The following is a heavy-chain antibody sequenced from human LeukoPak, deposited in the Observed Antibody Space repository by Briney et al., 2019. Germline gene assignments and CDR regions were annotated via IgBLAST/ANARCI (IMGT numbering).Heavy chain of an antibody. Sequence: PSETLSLTCTVSGGSISSSSYYWGWIRQPPGKGLEWIGSIYYSGSTYYNPSLKSRVTISVDTSKNQFSLKLSSVTAADTAVYYCAREGQQLAQKEFDYWGQGTLVTVSS. CDR2: IYYSGST. D-gene: IGHD6-13*01. V-gene: IGHV4-39*07. J-gene: IGHJ4*02. CDR3: AREGQQLAQKEFDY. CDR1: GGSISSSSYY.